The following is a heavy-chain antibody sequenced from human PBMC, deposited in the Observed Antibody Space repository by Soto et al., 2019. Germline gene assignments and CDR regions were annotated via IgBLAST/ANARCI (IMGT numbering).Heavy chain of an antibody. J-gene: IGHJ6*02. V-gene: IGHV4-31*03. CDR1: GGSISSGGYY. CDR3: AGAEGMGYGMDV. Sequence: TLSLTCTVSGGSISSGGYYWSWIRQHPEKGLEWIGYIYYSGSTYYNPSLKSRVTISVDTSKNQFSLKLSSVTAADTAVYYCAGAEGMGYGMDVWGQGTTVTVSS. D-gene: IGHD2-8*01. CDR2: IYYSGST.